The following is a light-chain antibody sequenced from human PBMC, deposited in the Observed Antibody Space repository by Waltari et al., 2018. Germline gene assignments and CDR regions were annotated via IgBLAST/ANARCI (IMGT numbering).Light chain of an antibody. CDR3: QQGSSVPPT. V-gene: IGKV1-12*01. CDR2: GAS. J-gene: IGKJ1*01. CDR1: HNINTW. Sequence: DIQMTQSPSSVSASIGDRVTITCRASHNINTWLAWYQQKPGKGPNLLIFGASSVQTGVPSRFSGSGSGTSFTLTISGLQPEDSATYFCQQGSSVPPTFGQGTIVEVK.